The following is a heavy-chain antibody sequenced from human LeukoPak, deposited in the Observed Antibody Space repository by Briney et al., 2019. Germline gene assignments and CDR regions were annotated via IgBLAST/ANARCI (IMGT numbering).Heavy chain of an antibody. J-gene: IGHJ4*02. CDR2: ISSNGGST. Sequence: AGGSLRLSCAASGFTFSSYAMHWVRQAPGKGLEYVSAISSNGGSTYYANSVKGRFTISRDNSKNTLYLQMGSLRAEDMAVYYCAREKETDYGPPFFDYWGQGTLVTVSS. V-gene: IGHV3-64*01. D-gene: IGHD4-17*01. CDR1: GFTFSSYA. CDR3: AREKETDYGPPFFDY.